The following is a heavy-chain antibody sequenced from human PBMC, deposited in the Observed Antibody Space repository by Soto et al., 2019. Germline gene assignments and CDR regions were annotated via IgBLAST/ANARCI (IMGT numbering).Heavy chain of an antibody. CDR3: TRLISAAQDY. Sequence: GGSLRLSCAASGFVFKDSSIHWVRQASGKGLEWVGRIRDRAYNYATSYAASVKGRFTISRDDSSNTAFLQMNSLKTEDTAIYYCTRLISAAQDYWGQGTRVTVSS. J-gene: IGHJ4*02. CDR1: GFVFKDSS. V-gene: IGHV3-73*01. CDR2: IRDRAYNYAT. D-gene: IGHD3-22*01.